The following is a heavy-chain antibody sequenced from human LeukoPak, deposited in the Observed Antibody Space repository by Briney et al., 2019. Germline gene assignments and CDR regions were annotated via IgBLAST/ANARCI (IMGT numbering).Heavy chain of an antibody. Sequence: PGGSLRLSCAASGFTFSSYGMHWVRQAPGKGLEWEEFIRYDGSNKYYADSVKGRFTISRDNAKNSLYLQMNSLRAEDTAVYYCARGIPSRRYGYNDYWGQGTLVTVSS. CDR1: GFTFSSYG. CDR3: ARGIPSRRYGYNDY. V-gene: IGHV3-30*02. J-gene: IGHJ4*02. CDR2: IRYDGSNK. D-gene: IGHD5-24*01.